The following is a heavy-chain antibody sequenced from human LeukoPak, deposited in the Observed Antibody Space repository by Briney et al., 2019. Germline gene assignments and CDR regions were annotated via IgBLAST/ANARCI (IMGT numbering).Heavy chain of an antibody. CDR2: IYYSGST. CDR3: ARLPLRSHFDY. V-gene: IGHV4-59*08. J-gene: IGHJ4*02. Sequence: SETLSLTCTVSGGSISSYYWSWLRQPPGKGLEWVGYIYYSGSTNYNPSLKSRVTISVDTSKNQFSLKLTSVTATDTAVYYCARLPLRSHFDYWGQGTLVTVSS. CDR1: GGSISSYY.